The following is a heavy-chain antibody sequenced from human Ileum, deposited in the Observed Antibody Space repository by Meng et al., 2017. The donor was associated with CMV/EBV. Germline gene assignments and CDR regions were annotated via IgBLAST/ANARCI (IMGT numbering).Heavy chain of an antibody. CDR2: TWYGSKWYY. CDR1: DSVSISTES. Sequence: QLHLHQSGPGLVKPSQTLSLTCAGDSVSISTESWNWIRQSPSRGLEWLGRTWYGSKWYYEYAVSVKSRITIIPDTSQNQISLQLNSVTPDDTAVYYCTYGWPLKYWGQGSLVTVSS. CDR3: TYGWPLKY. V-gene: IGHV6-1*01. D-gene: IGHD3-10*01. J-gene: IGHJ4*02.